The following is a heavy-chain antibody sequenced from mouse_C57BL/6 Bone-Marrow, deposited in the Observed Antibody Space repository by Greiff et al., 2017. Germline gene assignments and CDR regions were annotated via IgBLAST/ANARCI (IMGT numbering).Heavy chain of an antibody. D-gene: IGHD1-1*01. J-gene: IGHJ1*03. CDR2: IYPRDGST. CDR1: GYTFTSYD. V-gene: IGHV1-85*01. Sequence: LVESGPELVKPGASVKLSCKASGYTFTSYDINWVKQRPGQGPEWIGWIYPRDGSTKYNEKFKGKATLTVDTSSSTAYMELHSLTSEDSAVYFCARLEFDGSSGDWYFDVWGTGTTVTVSA. CDR3: ARLEFDGSSGDWYFDV.